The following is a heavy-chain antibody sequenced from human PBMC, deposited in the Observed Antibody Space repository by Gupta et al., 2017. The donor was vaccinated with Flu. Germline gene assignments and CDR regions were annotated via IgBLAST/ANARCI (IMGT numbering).Heavy chain of an antibody. J-gene: IGHJ4*02. CDR3: ARDRYCSSPDCFYFDY. CDR2: IKHDGSEK. V-gene: IGHV3-7*04. Sequence: EVQLVESGGGSVQPGGSLRLSCAASGFAFNNYWLNLFRQAPGKGLEWVANIKHDGSEKNYVDSVKGRFTISRDNAENSLFLQMNSLRVEDTALYYCARDRYCSSPDCFYFDYWGQGTLLSVSA. D-gene: IGHD2-2*01. CDR1: GFAFNNYW.